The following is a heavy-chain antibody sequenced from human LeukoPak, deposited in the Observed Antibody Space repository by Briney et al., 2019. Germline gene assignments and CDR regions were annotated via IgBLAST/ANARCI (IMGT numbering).Heavy chain of an antibody. Sequence: GGSLRLSCAASGFTFSSYGMHWVRQAPGKGLEWVAVISYDGSNKYYADSVKGRFTMSRDNAKNTLYLQMNSLRAEDTAVYSCAREITTNGGRYFDYWGQGTLVTVSS. CDR2: ISYDGSNK. CDR3: AREITTNGGRYFDY. J-gene: IGHJ4*02. CDR1: GFTFSSYG. V-gene: IGHV3-30*03. D-gene: IGHD7-27*01.